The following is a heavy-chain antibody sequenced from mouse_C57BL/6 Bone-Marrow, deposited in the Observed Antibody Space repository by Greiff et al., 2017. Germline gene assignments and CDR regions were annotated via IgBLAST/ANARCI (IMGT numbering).Heavy chain of an antibody. V-gene: IGHV1-55*01. Sequence: VQLQQSGAELVKPGASVKMSCKASGYTFTSYWITWVKQRPGQGLEWIGDIYPTSGRSNYNEKFKSKAILTVDTSSNTAYMQLISLTAEDAAVFYCARTGPRGRNFDYWGQGTTLTVSS. CDR3: ARTGPRGRNFDY. CDR2: IYPTSGRS. CDR1: GYTFTSYW. J-gene: IGHJ2*01. D-gene: IGHD3-3*01.